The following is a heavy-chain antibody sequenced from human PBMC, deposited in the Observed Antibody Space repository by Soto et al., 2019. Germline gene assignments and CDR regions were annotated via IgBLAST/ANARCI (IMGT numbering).Heavy chain of an antibody. CDR2: IYYSGST. V-gene: IGHV4-61*01. D-gene: IGHD3-10*01. CDR1: GGSVSSGSYY. J-gene: IGHJ5*02. CDR3: ARLLWSRSNWFDP. Sequence: SETLSLTCTVSGGSVSSGSYYWSWIRQPPGKGLEWIGYIYYSGSTNYNPSLKSRVTISVDTSKNQFSLKLSSVTAADTAVYFCARLLWSRSNWFDPWGQGTLVTVSS.